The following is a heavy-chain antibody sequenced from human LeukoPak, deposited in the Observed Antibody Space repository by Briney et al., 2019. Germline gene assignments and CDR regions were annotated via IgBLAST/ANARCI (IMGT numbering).Heavy chain of an antibody. V-gene: IGHV1-2*02. Sequence: ASVKVSCKVSGYTFTDYYMHWVRQAPGQGLEWMGWINPNSGDTYYTQTFQGRVTMTRDTSISTAYMELSRLRSDDTAVYYCARGPDYYYYMDVWGKGTTVTVSS. CDR1: GYTFTDYY. CDR3: ARGPDYYYYMDV. J-gene: IGHJ6*03. CDR2: INPNSGDT.